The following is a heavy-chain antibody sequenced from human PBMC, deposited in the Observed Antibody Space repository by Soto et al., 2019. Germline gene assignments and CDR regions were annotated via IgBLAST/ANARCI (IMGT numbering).Heavy chain of an antibody. CDR2: ISAYNGNT. CDR1: GYTFTSYG. CDR3: ARDLAAVTTHRWDEYFQH. Sequence: QVQLVQSGAEVKKPGASVKVSCKASGYTFTSYGISWVRQAPGQGLEWMGWISAYNGNTNDAQKLQGRVTMTTDTSTSTAYMELRSLRSDDTAVYYCARDLAAVTTHRWDEYFQHWGQGTLVTVSS. D-gene: IGHD4-17*01. V-gene: IGHV1-18*01. J-gene: IGHJ1*01.